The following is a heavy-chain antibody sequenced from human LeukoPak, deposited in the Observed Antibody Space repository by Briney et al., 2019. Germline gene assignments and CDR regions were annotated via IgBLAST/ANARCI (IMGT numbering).Heavy chain of an antibody. J-gene: IGHJ4*02. CDR2: IYTSGNT. CDR1: SGSISSYY. Sequence: SETLSLTCTVSSGSISSYYRSWIRQPAGKGLEWIGRIYTSGNTNYNPSLKSRITMSLDTSKNQFSLKLSSVTAADTAVYYCARDYDKGFDSWGQGALVTVSS. CDR3: ARDYDKGFDS. D-gene: IGHD3-9*01. V-gene: IGHV4-4*07.